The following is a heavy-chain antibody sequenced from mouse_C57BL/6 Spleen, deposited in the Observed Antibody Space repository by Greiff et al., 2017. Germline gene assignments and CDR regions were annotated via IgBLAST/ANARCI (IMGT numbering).Heavy chain of an antibody. Sequence: QVQLQQPGAELVKPGASVKLSCKASGYTFTSYWMHWVKQRPGQGLEWIGMIHPNSGSTNYNEKFKSKATLTVDKSSSTAYMQLSSLTSEDSAVYYCARSDDGYYGGAMDYWGQGTSVTVSS. D-gene: IGHD2-3*01. V-gene: IGHV1-64*01. J-gene: IGHJ4*01. CDR1: GYTFTSYW. CDR2: IHPNSGST. CDR3: ARSDDGYYGGAMDY.